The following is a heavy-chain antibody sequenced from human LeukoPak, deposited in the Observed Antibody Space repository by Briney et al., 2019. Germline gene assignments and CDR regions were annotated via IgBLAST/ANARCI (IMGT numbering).Heavy chain of an antibody. J-gene: IGHJ5*02. D-gene: IGHD3-10*01. Sequence: SETLSLTCTVSGGSIRSSYYYWGWIRQPPGKGPEWIGSICGSTYYNPSLKSRVTISVDTSKNQFSLKLNSVTAADTAVYYCARHYGPWGQGTLVTVSS. V-gene: IGHV4-39*01. CDR3: ARHYGP. CDR2: ICGST. CDR1: GGSIRSSYYY.